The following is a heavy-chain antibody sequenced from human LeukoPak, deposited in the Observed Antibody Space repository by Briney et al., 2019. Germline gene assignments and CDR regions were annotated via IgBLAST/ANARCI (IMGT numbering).Heavy chain of an antibody. CDR2: IYYSGST. CDR3: ARVRVNGGEYDY. CDR1: GGSISSGDYY. D-gene: IGHD3-10*01. J-gene: IGHJ4*02. Sequence: PSQTLSLTCTVSGGSISSGDYYWSWIRQPPGEGLEWIGYIYYSGSTYYNPSLKSRVTISVDTSKNQFSLKLSSVTAADTAVYYCARVRVNGGEYDYWGQGTLVTVSS. V-gene: IGHV4-30-4*08.